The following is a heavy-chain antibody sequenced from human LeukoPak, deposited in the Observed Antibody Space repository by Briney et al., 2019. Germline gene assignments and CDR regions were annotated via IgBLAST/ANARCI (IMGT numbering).Heavy chain of an antibody. Sequence: ASVKVSSKASGYTFTDYYMYWVRQAPGQGLEWMGWINPNSGGTNYAQKFQGRVTMTSDTSISTAYMELSSLRSDDTAVYYCARDRLPHYTAWIDYWGQGTLVTVSS. V-gene: IGHV1-2*02. D-gene: IGHD5-18*01. CDR3: ARDRLPHYTAWIDY. CDR2: INPNSGGT. CDR1: GYTFTDYY. J-gene: IGHJ4*02.